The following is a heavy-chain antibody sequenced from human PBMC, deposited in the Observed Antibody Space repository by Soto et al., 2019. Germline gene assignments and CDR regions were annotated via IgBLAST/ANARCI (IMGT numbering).Heavy chain of an antibody. Sequence: QVQLVESGGGVVQPGTSLRLSCAASGFTFSYYGMHWVRQAPGKGLEWVAVIWHDGSKKFYADSVKGRFTISRDNSKNTLYLQTDSLRAEDTALYYCARDHDSSGSYSLQTGVFGYWGQGTLVTVSS. CDR2: IWHDGSKK. CDR3: ARDHDSSGSYSLQTGVFGY. V-gene: IGHV3-33*01. D-gene: IGHD3-22*01. CDR1: GFTFSYYG. J-gene: IGHJ4*02.